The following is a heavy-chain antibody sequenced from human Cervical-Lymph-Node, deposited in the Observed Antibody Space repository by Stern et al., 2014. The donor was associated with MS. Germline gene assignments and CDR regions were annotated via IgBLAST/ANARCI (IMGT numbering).Heavy chain of an antibody. CDR1: GFGFSSYA. J-gene: IGHJ1*01. Sequence: DQLVESGGGVVQPGRSLRLSCAASGFGFSSYAMHWVRQAPGKGLEWVAVISYDGSNEYYADSVKGRFTISRDNSKNTMYLQMNSLRVEDTAVYFCARGLQEGRTYFQHWGQGTLVTVSS. V-gene: IGHV3-30*01. CDR3: ARGLQEGRTYFQH. CDR2: ISYDGSNE.